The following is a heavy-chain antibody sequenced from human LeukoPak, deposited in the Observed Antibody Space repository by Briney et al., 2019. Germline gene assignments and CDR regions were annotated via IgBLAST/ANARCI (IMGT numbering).Heavy chain of an antibody. CDR2: ISAYNGNT. CDR3: ARVGLGYSSSWTPDY. Sequence: ASVKVSCKASGHTFTSYGISWVRQAPGQGLEWMGWISAYNGNTNYAQKLQGRVTMTTDTSTSTAYMELRSLRSDDTAVYYCARVGLGYSSSWTPDYWGQGTLVTVSS. V-gene: IGHV1-18*01. CDR1: GHTFTSYG. J-gene: IGHJ4*02. D-gene: IGHD6-13*01.